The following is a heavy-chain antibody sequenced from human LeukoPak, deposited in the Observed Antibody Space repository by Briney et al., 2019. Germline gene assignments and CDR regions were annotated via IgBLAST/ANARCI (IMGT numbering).Heavy chain of an antibody. CDR3: ARTVAGMSYYYYMDV. J-gene: IGHJ6*03. V-gene: IGHV7-4-1*02. CDR1: GYTFTSYA. Sequence: GASVKVSCKASGYTFTSYAMNWVRQAPGQGLEWMGWINTNTGNPTYAQGFTGRFVFSLDTSVSTAYLQISSLKAEDTAVYYCARTVAGMSYYYYMDVWGKGTTVPVSS. CDR2: INTNTGNP. D-gene: IGHD6-19*01.